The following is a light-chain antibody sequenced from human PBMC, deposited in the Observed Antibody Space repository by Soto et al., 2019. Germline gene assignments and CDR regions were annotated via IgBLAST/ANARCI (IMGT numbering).Light chain of an antibody. J-gene: IGKJ1*01. Sequence: DIVLTQSPVSLPVTPGEPASISCRSSQSLLHSNGYNYLDWFLQKPGQSPQLLISLGSNRASGVPDRLSGSGSGTDFTLKISRVEAEDVGVYYCMQALQSPKTFGQGTKVEIK. CDR3: MQALQSPKT. V-gene: IGKV2-28*01. CDR1: QSLLHSNGYNY. CDR2: LGS.